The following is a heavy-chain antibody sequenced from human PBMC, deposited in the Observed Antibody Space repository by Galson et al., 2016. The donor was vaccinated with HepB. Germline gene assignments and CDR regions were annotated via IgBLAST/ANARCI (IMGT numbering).Heavy chain of an antibody. D-gene: IGHD6-13*01. CDR3: ARDFKQPGTAAAANWFDP. CDR1: GFTLSDYY. Sequence: SLRLSCAASGFTLSDYYMSWIRQAPGKGLEWISYISSSGSAIYYADSVKGRFTISRDNAKKSLYLQMNSLRAEDTAMYYCARDFKQPGTAAAANWFDPWGQGILVTVSS. CDR2: ISSSGSAI. V-gene: IGHV3-11*01. J-gene: IGHJ5*02.